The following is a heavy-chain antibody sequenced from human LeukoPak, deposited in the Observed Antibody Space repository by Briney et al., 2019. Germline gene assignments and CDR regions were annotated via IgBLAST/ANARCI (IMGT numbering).Heavy chain of an antibody. V-gene: IGHV3-7*04. CDR2: INQDGSEK. D-gene: IGHD3-22*01. J-gene: IGHJ4*02. CDR1: GFTFSSYW. CDR3: ARVKGDTSSYRPCNY. Sequence: GGSLRLSCAVSGFTFSSYWMNWVRQAPGKGLEWVANINQDGSEKYYVDSVKGRFTISRDNAKNSLYLQMNSLRAEDTAMYYCARVKGDTSSYRPCNYWGQGTLVTVSS.